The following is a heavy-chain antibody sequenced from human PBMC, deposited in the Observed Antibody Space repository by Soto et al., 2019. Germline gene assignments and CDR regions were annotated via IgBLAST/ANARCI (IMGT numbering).Heavy chain of an antibody. CDR3: ARRPYYYGSGSYSDY. D-gene: IGHD3-10*01. Sequence: QVQLQQWGAGLLKPSETLSLTCAVYGGSFSGYYWSWIRQPPGKGLGWIGEINHSGSTNYNPSLKSRVTISVDTSKNQFSLKLSSVTAADTAVYYCARRPYYYGSGSYSDYWGQGTLVTVSS. CDR2: INHSGST. J-gene: IGHJ4*02. V-gene: IGHV4-34*01. CDR1: GGSFSGYY.